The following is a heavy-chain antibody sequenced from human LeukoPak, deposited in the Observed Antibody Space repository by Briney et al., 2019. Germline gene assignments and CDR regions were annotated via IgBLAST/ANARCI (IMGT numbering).Heavy chain of an antibody. J-gene: IGHJ3*02. CDR2: INPSGGST. CDR3: ARALYSGSYYGSRYPYAFDI. Sequence: ASVKVSCKASGYTFTSCYMHWVRQAPGQGLEWMGIINPSGGSTSYAQKFQGRVTMTRDTSTSTVYMELSSLRSEDTAVYYCARALYSGSYYGSRYPYAFDIWGQGTMVAVSP. CDR1: GYTFTSCY. V-gene: IGHV1-46*01. D-gene: IGHD1-26*01.